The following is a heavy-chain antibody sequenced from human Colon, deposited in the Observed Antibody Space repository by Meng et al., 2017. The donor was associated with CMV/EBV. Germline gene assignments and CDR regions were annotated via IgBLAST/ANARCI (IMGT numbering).Heavy chain of an antibody. D-gene: IGHD3-22*01. Sequence: GGSLRLSCAASGFTFSDYYMSWIRQAPGKGLEWVGHIRSKTDGGTTDYAAAVKGRFTISRDDSKNTLYLQMKSLKTEDTAVYYCTTIPPYDTSGPKSYWGQGTLVTVSS. CDR1: GFTFSDYY. CDR2: IRSKTDGGTT. J-gene: IGHJ4*02. V-gene: IGHV3-15*01. CDR3: TTIPPYDTSGPKSY.